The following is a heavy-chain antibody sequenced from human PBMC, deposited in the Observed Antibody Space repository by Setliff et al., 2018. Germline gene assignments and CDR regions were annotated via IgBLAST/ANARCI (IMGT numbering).Heavy chain of an antibody. CDR2: IHYRGTT. CDR3: ARDTSSDWAAWFDP. Sequence: PSETLSLTCTVSGASINSGSNYWGWIRQPPGKGLEWIGRIHYRGTTYSNASLASRRTLSVDTSKNQFSLKLTSVTAADTAVYYCARDTSSDWAAWFDPWSQGILVTVSS. CDR1: GASINSGSNY. J-gene: IGHJ5*02. V-gene: IGHV4-39*07. D-gene: IGHD3-22*01.